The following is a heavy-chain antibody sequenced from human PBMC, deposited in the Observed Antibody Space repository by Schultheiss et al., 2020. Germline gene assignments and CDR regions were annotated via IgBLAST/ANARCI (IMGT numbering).Heavy chain of an antibody. CDR2: IYYSGST. J-gene: IGHJ4*02. CDR1: GGSISSGDYY. CDR3: ARGGYGSGSYYRTFWY. V-gene: IGHV4-30-4*01. D-gene: IGHD3-10*01. Sequence: SQTLSLTCAVSGGSISSGDYYWSWIRQPPGKGLEWIGYIYYSGSTYYNPSLKSRVTISVDTSKNQFSLKLSSVTAADTAVYYCARGGYGSGSYYRTFWYWGQGTLVTVSS.